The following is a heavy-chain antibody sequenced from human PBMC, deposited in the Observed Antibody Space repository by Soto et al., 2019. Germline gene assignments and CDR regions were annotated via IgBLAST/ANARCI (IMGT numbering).Heavy chain of an antibody. J-gene: IGHJ3*02. Sequence: EVQLLESGGGLVQPGGSLRLSCAASGFTFSSYAMSWVRQAQGKGLEWVSAISGSGGSTYYADSVKGRFTISRDNSKNTLYLQMNSLRAEDTAVYYCAKDIRATVVTPEAFDIWGQGTMVTVSS. CDR2: ISGSGGST. D-gene: IGHD2-21*02. V-gene: IGHV3-23*01. CDR3: AKDIRATVVTPEAFDI. CDR1: GFTFSSYA.